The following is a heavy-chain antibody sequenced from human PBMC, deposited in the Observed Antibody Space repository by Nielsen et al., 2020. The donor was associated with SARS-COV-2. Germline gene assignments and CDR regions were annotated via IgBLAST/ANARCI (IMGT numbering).Heavy chain of an antibody. J-gene: IGHJ4*02. V-gene: IGHV4-4*02. D-gene: IGHD6-6*01. Sequence: WIRQPPGKGLEWIGEIYHSGSTNYNPSLKSRVTISVDKSKNQFSLKLSSVTAADTAVYYCARVRIAARPLYFDYWGQGTLVTVSS. CDR3: ARVRIAARPLYFDY. CDR2: IYHSGST.